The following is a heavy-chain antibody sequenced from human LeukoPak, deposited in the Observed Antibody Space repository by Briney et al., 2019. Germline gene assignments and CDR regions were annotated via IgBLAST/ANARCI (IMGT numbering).Heavy chain of an antibody. J-gene: IGHJ6*03. D-gene: IGHD2/OR15-2a*01. V-gene: IGHV3-69-1*02. CDR3: ARGNMGHYYYYYMDV. CDR2: ITSGRTT. Sequence: PGGSLRLSCAASGFTFSDCYMSWIRQAPGKGPEWVSSITSGRTTYYADSVKGRFTISRDNAKNSLYLQMNSLRAEDTAVYYCARGNMGHYYYYYMDVWGKGTTVTISS. CDR1: GFTFSDCY.